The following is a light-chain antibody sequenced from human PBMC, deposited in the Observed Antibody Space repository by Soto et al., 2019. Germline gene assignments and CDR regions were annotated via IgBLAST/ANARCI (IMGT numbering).Light chain of an antibody. CDR3: CSYDVMNTYL. V-gene: IGLV2-23*02. J-gene: IGLJ1*01. CDR2: EVT. CDR1: DSDVGSHNL. Sequence: QSALTQPASLSASPGQSITISCTGTDSDVGSHNLVSWYQLPPGTPPKLMIYEVTKRPAGVTHRFSGSNSGNTASLTIAGLQADDEAYYYCCSYDVMNTYLFGNGTKLTVL.